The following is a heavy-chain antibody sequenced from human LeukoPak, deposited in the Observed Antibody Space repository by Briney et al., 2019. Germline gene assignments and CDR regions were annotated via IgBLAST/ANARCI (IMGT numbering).Heavy chain of an antibody. Sequence: PGESLKISCKGSGYSFTSYWIGWVRQMPGKGLEWMGIIYPGDSDTRYSPSFQGQVTISADKSISTAYLQWSSLKASDTAMYYCARHPLGYSYGSDAFDIWGQGTMVTVSP. D-gene: IGHD5-18*01. CDR2: IYPGDSDT. CDR1: GYSFTSYW. CDR3: ARHPLGYSYGSDAFDI. V-gene: IGHV5-51*01. J-gene: IGHJ3*02.